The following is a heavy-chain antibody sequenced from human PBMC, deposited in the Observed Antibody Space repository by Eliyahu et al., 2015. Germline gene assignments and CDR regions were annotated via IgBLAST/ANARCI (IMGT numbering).Heavy chain of an antibody. CDR3: ARDDHDFWSGYSVYYYYGMDV. V-gene: IGHV3-11*01. CDR2: ISSSGSTI. J-gene: IGHJ6*02. CDR1: GFTFSDYY. D-gene: IGHD3-3*01. Sequence: ESGGGLVKPGGSLRLSCAASGFTFSDYYMSWIRXAPGKGLEWVSYISSSGSTIYYADXVKXRFTISXDNAKNSLYLQMNSLRAEDTAVYYCARDDHDFWSGYSVYYYYGMDVWGQGTTVTVSS.